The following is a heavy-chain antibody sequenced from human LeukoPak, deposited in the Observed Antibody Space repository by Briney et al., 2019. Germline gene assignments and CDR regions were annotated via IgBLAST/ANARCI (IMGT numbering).Heavy chain of an antibody. CDR2: INSDGSST. D-gene: IGHD1-1*01. J-gene: IGHJ3*02. CDR1: GFTFSSYS. CDR3: ARAQLELPDM. Sequence: GGSLRLSCAASGFTFSSYSMHWVRQAPGKGLVWGSRINSDGSSTSYADSVKGRFTISRDNAKNTLYLQMNSLRAEDTAVYYCARAQLELPDMWGEGTMVTVS. V-gene: IGHV3-74*01.